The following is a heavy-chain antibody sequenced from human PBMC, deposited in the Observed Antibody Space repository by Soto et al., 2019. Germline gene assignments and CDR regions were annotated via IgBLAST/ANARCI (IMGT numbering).Heavy chain of an antibody. CDR1: GASIRNYY. J-gene: IGHJ6*02. CDR3: ASSDGHPRDFFYYNGLDD. V-gene: IGHV4-59*01. D-gene: IGHD3-3*01. CDR2: VYPSDYT. Sequence: SETLARTCSVSGASIRNYYWHWIRQSPGEVLELIGYVYPSDYTRYSSSLKSRVTISVDTSKIKFYLRLNSVTAADTALYYWASSDGHPRDFFYYNGLDDWGQWTTVTVSS.